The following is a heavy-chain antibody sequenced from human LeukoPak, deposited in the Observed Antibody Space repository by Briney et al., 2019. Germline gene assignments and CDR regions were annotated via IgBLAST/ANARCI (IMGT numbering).Heavy chain of an antibody. CDR2: ISGSGGST. D-gene: IGHD3-22*01. CDR3: ANVVYYYDSSGHHSRGY. Sequence: PGGSLRLSCAASGFTFSSYSMNWVRQAPGKGLEWVSAISGSGGSTYYADSVKGRFTISRDNSKNTLYLQMNSLRAEDTAVYYCANVVYYYDSSGHHSRGYWGQGTLVTVSS. CDR1: GFTFSSYS. V-gene: IGHV3-23*01. J-gene: IGHJ4*02.